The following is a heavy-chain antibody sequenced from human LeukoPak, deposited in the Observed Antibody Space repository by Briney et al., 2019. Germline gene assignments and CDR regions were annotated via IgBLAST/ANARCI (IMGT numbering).Heavy chain of an antibody. Sequence: PSETLSLTCTVSGGSISSYYWSWIRQPAGKGLEWIGRIYTSGSTNYNPSLKSRVTISVDTSKNQFSLKLSSVTAADTAVYYCARRSQENRVTTAKNWFDPWGQGTQVTVSS. CDR3: ARRSQENRVTTAKNWFDP. D-gene: IGHD4-17*01. J-gene: IGHJ5*02. CDR2: IYTSGST. V-gene: IGHV4-4*07. CDR1: GGSISSYY.